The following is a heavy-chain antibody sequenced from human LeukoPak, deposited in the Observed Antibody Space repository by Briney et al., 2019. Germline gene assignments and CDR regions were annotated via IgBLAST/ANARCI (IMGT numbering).Heavy chain of an antibody. CDR2: ISSSSSTI. V-gene: IGHV3-48*01. Sequence: PGGSLRLSCAASGFTFSSYSMNWVRQAPGRGLEWVSYISSSSSTIYYADSVKGRFTISRDNAKNSLYLQMNSLRAEDTAVYYCAKDKGDYDSRFDYRGQGTLVTVSS. J-gene: IGHJ4*02. CDR1: GFTFSSYS. D-gene: IGHD3-16*01. CDR3: AKDKGDYDSRFDY.